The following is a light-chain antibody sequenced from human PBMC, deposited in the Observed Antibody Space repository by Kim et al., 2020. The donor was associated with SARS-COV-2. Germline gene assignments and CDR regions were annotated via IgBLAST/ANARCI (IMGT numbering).Light chain of an antibody. V-gene: IGLV8-61*01. CDR3: MLYLSSVVCV. CDR1: TGPVSSTCF. Sequence: GATFHRTCALTTGPVSSTCFTSWYQHTTGQATRTIIYDAISRTAGVPDRFSGANVGNKAALTITGAQAEDESHYHCMLYLSSVVCVFGGGTQVTVL. J-gene: IGLJ3*02. CDR2: DAI.